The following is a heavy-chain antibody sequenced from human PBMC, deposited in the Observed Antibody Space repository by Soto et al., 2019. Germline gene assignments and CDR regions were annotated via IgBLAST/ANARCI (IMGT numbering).Heavy chain of an antibody. V-gene: IGHV3-23*01. Sequence: GGSLRLSCAASGFTFSSYAMSWVRQAPGKGLEWVSAISGSGGSTYYADSVKGRFTISRDNSKNTLYLQMNSLRAEDTAVYYCAKSPRLHTVGRYYFDYWGQGTLVTVPQ. D-gene: IGHD4-17*01. CDR2: ISGSGGST. CDR3: AKSPRLHTVGRYYFDY. CDR1: GFTFSSYA. J-gene: IGHJ4*02.